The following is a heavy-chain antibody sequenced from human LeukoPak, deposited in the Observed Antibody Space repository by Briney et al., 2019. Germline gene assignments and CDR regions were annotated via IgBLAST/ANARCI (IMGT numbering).Heavy chain of an antibody. CDR3: AKWGYYDSSAYLDY. V-gene: IGHV3-48*03. Sequence: GGSLRLSCAASGFTFSSYEMNWVRQAPGKGLEWVSYISSSGSTIYYADSVKGRFTISRDNSKNTVYLEMNSLRVEDTAVYYCAKWGYYDSSAYLDYWGQGTLVTVSS. CDR2: ISSSGSTI. J-gene: IGHJ4*02. CDR1: GFTFSSYE. D-gene: IGHD3-22*01.